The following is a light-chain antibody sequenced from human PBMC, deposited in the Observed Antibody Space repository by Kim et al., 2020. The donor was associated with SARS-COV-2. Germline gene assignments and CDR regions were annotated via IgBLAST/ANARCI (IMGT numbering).Light chain of an antibody. Sequence: SLSPGERPTLSCTASQSIGTDLAGYQQKPGQAPRPLIYNAFTRATGIPARISGSGSGTEFTLTISSLQSEDFAVYYCQQYNDWPLTFGGGAKVEI. CDR1: QSIGTD. J-gene: IGKJ4*01. V-gene: IGKV3D-15*01. CDR2: NAF. CDR3: QQYNDWPLT.